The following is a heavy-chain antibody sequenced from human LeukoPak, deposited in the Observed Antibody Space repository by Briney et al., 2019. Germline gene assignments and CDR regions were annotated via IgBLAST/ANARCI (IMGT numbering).Heavy chain of an antibody. CDR3: TKVIRNYDMAFDY. D-gene: IGHD3-9*01. Sequence: PGGSLRLSCAASGFTFSSYAMSWVRQAPGKGLEWVSSIGGNDGKTYYRDSVKGRFTISRDNSKNTLYLQVNSLRAEDTAVYHCTKVIRNYDMAFDYWGQGTLVTVSS. CDR1: GFTFSSYA. J-gene: IGHJ4*02. V-gene: IGHV3-23*01. CDR2: IGGNDGKT.